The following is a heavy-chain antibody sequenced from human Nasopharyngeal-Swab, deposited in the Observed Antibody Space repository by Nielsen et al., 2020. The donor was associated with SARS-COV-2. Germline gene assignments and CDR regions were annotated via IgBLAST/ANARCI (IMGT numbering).Heavy chain of an antibody. CDR2: IYWDDDK. CDR1: GFSLSTSGVG. V-gene: IGHV2-5*02. D-gene: IGHD5-24*01. Sequence: SGPTLVKPTQTLTLTCTFSGFSLSTSGVGVGWIRQPPGKALEWLALIYWDDDKRYSPSLKSRLTITKDTSKNQVVLTMTNMDPVDTATYYCARTTVEMATIADYYYYGMDVWGQGTTVTVSS. J-gene: IGHJ6*02. CDR3: ARTTVEMATIADYYYYGMDV.